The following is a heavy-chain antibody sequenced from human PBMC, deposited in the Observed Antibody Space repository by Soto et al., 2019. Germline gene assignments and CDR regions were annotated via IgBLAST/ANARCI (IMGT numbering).Heavy chain of an antibody. CDR3: ARDYGGKYYLDH. D-gene: IGHD4-17*01. V-gene: IGHV4-31*03. J-gene: IGHJ4*02. CDR1: GASINRSGYY. Sequence: QVHLQESGPGLVRPSQTLSLTCTVSGASINRSGYYWTWIRQHPGKGLEWIGYVYYTGSTYYNPSLQSRITLSLDTSNNQFSLNLKSVTAADTAVYFCARDYGGKYYLDHWGQETLVTVSS. CDR2: VYYTGST.